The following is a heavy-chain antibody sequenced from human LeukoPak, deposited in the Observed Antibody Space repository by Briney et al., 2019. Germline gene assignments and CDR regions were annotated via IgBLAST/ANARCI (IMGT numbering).Heavy chain of an antibody. CDR2: ISAYNGNT. CDR3: ARDHAQWLSGSQH. Sequence: GASVKVSCTASGYTFTSYGISWVRHAPGQGLEWMGWISAYNGNTNYAQKLQGRVTMTTDTSTSTAYMELRSLRSDDTAVYYCARDHAQWLSGSQHWGQGTLVTVSS. V-gene: IGHV1-18*01. D-gene: IGHD5-12*01. CDR1: GYTFTSYG. J-gene: IGHJ1*01.